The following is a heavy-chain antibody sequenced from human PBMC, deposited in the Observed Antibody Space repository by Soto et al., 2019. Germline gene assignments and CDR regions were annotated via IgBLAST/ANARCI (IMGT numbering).Heavy chain of an antibody. J-gene: IGHJ5*02. CDR3: ASAVGSDYDFWSGSHNWFDP. Sequence: NPSETLSLTCTVSGGSISSGDYYWSWIRQPPGKGLEWIGYIYYSGSTYYNPSLKSRVTISVDTSKNQFSLKLSSVTAADTAVYYCASAVGSDYDFWSGSHNWFDPWGQGTLVTVSS. CDR1: GGSISSGDYY. CDR2: IYYSGST. V-gene: IGHV4-30-4*01. D-gene: IGHD3-3*01.